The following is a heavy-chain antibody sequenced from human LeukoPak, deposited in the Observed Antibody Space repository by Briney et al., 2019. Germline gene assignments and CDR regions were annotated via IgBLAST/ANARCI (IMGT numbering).Heavy chain of an antibody. CDR1: GGSISSYY. Sequence: SETLSLTCTVSGGSISSYYWSWIRQPPGKGLEWIGYIYYSGSTNYNPSLKSRVTISVDTSKNQFSLKLSSVTAADTAVYYCARLTEVQWLVRGYYFDYWGQGTLVTVSS. D-gene: IGHD6-19*01. CDR3: ARLTEVQWLVRGYYFDY. V-gene: IGHV4-59*08. J-gene: IGHJ4*02. CDR2: IYYSGST.